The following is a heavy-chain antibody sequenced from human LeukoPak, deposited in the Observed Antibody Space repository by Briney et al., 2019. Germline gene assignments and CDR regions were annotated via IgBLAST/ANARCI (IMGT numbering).Heavy chain of an antibody. V-gene: IGHV3-11*04. Sequence: PAGSLRLSCAASGFTFSDYYMSWIRQAPGKGLEWLSYIRSSGSTIYYADSVKGRFTISRDNAKNSLYLQMNSLRAEDTTVYYCARDNLSTRKFYYYYMDVWGKRTTVTVSS. J-gene: IGHJ6*03. CDR1: GFTFSDYY. CDR3: ARDNLSTRKFYYYYMDV. CDR2: IRSSGSTI.